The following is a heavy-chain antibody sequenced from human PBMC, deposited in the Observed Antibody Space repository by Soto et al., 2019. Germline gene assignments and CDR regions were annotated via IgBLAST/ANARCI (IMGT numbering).Heavy chain of an antibody. V-gene: IGHV3-23*01. CDR2: ISGSGGSK. J-gene: IGHJ4*03. D-gene: IGHD1-26*01. CDR3: AEMHHYPGKWEFLIFPKGF. Sequence: EVQLLESGGGLVQPGGSLRLSCAASGFIFSDYAMSWVRQAPGKGPEWVAAISGSGGSKYYADSVKGRFTISRDNSEKTPLPQMKSPEVDAPALKYSAEMHHYPGKWEFLIFPKGFWGQGA. CDR1: GFIFSDYA.